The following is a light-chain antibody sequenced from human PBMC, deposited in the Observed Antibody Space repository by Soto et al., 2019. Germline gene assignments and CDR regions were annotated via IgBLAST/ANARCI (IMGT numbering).Light chain of an antibody. CDR1: QSVSSSY. Sequence: EIVLKQSPGTLSLSPGERATLSCRASQSVSSSYLAWYQQKPGQAPRLLIYGASSRATGIPDRFSGSGSGTDFTLTISRLEPEDFAVYYCQQYGSSPLTFGGGIKVEIK. CDR2: GAS. V-gene: IGKV3-20*01. J-gene: IGKJ4*01. CDR3: QQYGSSPLT.